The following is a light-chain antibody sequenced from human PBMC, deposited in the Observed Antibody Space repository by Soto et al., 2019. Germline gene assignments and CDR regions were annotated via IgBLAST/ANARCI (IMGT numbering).Light chain of an antibody. CDR2: EGS. J-gene: IGLJ3*02. Sequence: QSALTQTASVSGSPGQSITISCTGTSSDVGSYNLVSWYQQHPGKAPKLMIYEGSKRPSGVSNRFSGSKSGNTASLTISGLQAEDEADYYCCSYAGSSTLGFGGGTKVTVL. CDR3: CSYAGSSTLG. V-gene: IGLV2-23*01. CDR1: SSDVGSYNL.